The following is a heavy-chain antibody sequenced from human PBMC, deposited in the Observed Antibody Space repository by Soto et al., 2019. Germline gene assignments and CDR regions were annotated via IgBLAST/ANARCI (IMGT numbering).Heavy chain of an antibody. V-gene: IGHV3-33*01. D-gene: IGHD6-13*01. Sequence: QVQLVESGGGVVQPGRSLRLSCVASGVSFSTYGMHWVRQAPGKGLEWVASIWHDGIYKFHADAVKGRFAISRDNSMKSLYLQMNSLTVEDTAMYYCATEGADGYGSSWGAFWGQGTLVTVSS. J-gene: IGHJ4*02. CDR2: IWHDGIYK. CDR3: ATEGADGYGSSWGAF. CDR1: GVSFSTYG.